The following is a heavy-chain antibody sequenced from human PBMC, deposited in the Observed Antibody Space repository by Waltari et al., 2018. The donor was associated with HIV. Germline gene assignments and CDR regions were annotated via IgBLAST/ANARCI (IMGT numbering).Heavy chain of an antibody. V-gene: IGHV5-51*03. D-gene: IGHD3-16*01. Sequence: EVQLVQSGAEVKKPGESLKISCKGSGYSFSSHWIGWVRQMPGKGLAWMVLIYPGDSDTRYSPYSQGQVTSAADKSISTAHLQWNSLKASDTAMYYCARLPPPGGSAPWGDYYYGMDVWGQGTTVTVSS. CDR1: GYSFSSHW. CDR3: ARLPPPGGSAPWGDYYYGMDV. J-gene: IGHJ6*02. CDR2: IYPGDSDT.